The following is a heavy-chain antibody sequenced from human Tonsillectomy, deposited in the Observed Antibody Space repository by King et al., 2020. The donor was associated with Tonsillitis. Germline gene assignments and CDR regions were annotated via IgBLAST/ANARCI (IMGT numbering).Heavy chain of an antibody. J-gene: IGHJ4*02. CDR1: GYTFTGYY. Sequence: QLVQSGAEVKKPGASVKVSCKASGYTFTGYYMHWVRQAPGQGLEWMGWINPNSGSTNYAQKFQGRVTMTRDTSISTAYMELSRLRSDDTAVYYCARGVLTSLRLGELSLWAFDYWGQGTLVTVSS. V-gene: IGHV1-2*02. D-gene: IGHD3-16*02. CDR2: INPNSGST. CDR3: ARGVLTSLRLGELSLWAFDY.